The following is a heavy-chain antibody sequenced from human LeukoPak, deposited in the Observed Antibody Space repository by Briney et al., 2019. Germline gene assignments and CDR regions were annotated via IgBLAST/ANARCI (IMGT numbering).Heavy chain of an antibody. Sequence: ASVKLSCKASGYTFTTYYMLWVRQAPGKGLEWMGKINPTGGSTTYAQKFQGRVTMTRDMSTNTVYMELSSLRSEDTAVYYCARQGRSGSYSAFSWFDPWGQGTLVTVSS. V-gene: IGHV1-46*01. D-gene: IGHD3-22*01. CDR3: ARQGRSGSYSAFSWFDP. CDR1: GYTFTTYY. CDR2: INPTGGST. J-gene: IGHJ5*02.